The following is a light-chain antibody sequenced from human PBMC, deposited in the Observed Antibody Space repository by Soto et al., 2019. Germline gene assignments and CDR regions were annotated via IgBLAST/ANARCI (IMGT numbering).Light chain of an antibody. CDR2: SAS. Sequence: DIQMTQSPFSLSASVGDRVTITCRASQDIHVFLAWYQHKPGKAPRLLIDSASTLQSGVPSRFSGSRSGTEFTLTISSLQPEDIATYYCQKFNNYPLTFGPGTKVDIK. J-gene: IGKJ3*01. CDR3: QKFNNYPLT. V-gene: IGKV1-9*01. CDR1: QDIHVF.